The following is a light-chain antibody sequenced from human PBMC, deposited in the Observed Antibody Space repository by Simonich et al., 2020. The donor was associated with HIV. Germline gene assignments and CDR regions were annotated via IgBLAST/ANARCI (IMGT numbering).Light chain of an antibody. CDR3: QQYYTTPPT. V-gene: IGKV4-1*01. J-gene: IGKJ1*01. CDR1: RNILYNSNNKNY. Sequence: DIVMTQSPDSLAVSLGERATINCKPSRNILYNSNNKNYLAWYKQKPGQPPNLLIYWASTRESWVPDRFRASGSGTDFTLTISSLQAEDVAVYYCQQYYTTPPTFGQGTKVEIK. CDR2: WAS.